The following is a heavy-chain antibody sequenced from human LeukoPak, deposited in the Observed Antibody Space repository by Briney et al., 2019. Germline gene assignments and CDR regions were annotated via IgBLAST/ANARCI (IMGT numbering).Heavy chain of an antibody. V-gene: IGHV4-59*01. D-gene: IGHD3-22*01. J-gene: IGHJ3*02. Sequence: SGTLSLTCTVSGGSMSDYYWSWIRQPPGKGLEWIGYIYYTGSTNYNPSLKDRVTISIDTSKNQFSLKLSSVTAADTALYYCARDYTMTHASDIWGQGTLVTVSS. CDR1: GGSMSDYY. CDR2: IYYTGST. CDR3: ARDYTMTHASDI.